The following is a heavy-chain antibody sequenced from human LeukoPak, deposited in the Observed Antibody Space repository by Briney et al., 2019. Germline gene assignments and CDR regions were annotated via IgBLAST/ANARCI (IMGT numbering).Heavy chain of an antibody. CDR2: IQYDGSKK. Sequence: GGSLRLSCAASGFTFSNYGMHWVRQAPGKGLEWVTFIQYDGSKKYYADSVKGRFTISRDNSKNTLYLEMNSLRAEDTAVYYCAKDIGSYYDYWGQGILVTVSS. D-gene: IGHD3-10*01. J-gene: IGHJ4*02. CDR1: GFTFSNYG. V-gene: IGHV3-30*02. CDR3: AKDIGSYYDY.